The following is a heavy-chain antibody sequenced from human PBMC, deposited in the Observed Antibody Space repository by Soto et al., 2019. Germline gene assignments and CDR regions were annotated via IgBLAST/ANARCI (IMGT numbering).Heavy chain of an antibody. D-gene: IGHD3-22*01. CDR1: GYSFTSYW. Sequence: GESLKISCKGSGYSFTSYWISWVRQMPGKGLEWMGRIDPSDSYTNYSPSFQGHVTISADKSISTAYLQWSSLKASDTAMYYCARIDYYDSSRFDPWGQGTLGTVSS. CDR3: ARIDYYDSSRFDP. CDR2: IDPSDSYT. V-gene: IGHV5-10-1*01. J-gene: IGHJ5*02.